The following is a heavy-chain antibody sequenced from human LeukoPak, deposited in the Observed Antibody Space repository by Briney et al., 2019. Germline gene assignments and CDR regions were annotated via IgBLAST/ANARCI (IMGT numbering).Heavy chain of an antibody. CDR2: IWYDGSNK. CDR3: ARDGNYEGDYYYYYGMDV. V-gene: IGHV3-33*01. CDR1: GFTFSSYG. D-gene: IGHD1-7*01. Sequence: PGGSLRLSCAGSGFTFSSYGMHWVRQAPGKGLEWVAVIWYDGSNKYYADSVKGRFTISRDNSKNTLYLQMNSLRAEDTAVYYCARDGNYEGDYYYYYGMDVWGQGTTVTVSS. J-gene: IGHJ6*02.